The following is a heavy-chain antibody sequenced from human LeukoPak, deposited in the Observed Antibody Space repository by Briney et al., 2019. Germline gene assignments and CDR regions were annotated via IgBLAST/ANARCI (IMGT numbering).Heavy chain of an antibody. CDR3: AKDTYSTSLTGFDY. Sequence: GRSLRLSCAASGFTFGDYALHWVRQAPGKGLEWVSGISWNSNTIGYADSVKGRFTISRDNAKNSLYLQMNSLRAEDTALYYCAKDTYSTSLTGFDYWGQGTLVTVSS. CDR2: ISWNSNTI. V-gene: IGHV3-9*01. D-gene: IGHD6-6*01. CDR1: GFTFGDYA. J-gene: IGHJ4*02.